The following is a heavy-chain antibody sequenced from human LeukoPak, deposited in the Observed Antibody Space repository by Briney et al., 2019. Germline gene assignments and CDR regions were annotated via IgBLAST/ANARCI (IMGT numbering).Heavy chain of an antibody. V-gene: IGHV3-43D*03. CDR1: GFTFDNYA. CDR3: AELGITMIGGV. CDR2: ISWDGGST. Sequence: PGGSLRLSSAASGFTFDNYAMHWVRQAPGKGPEWVSLISWDGGSTYYADSVKGRFTISRDNAKNSLYLQMNSLRAEDTAVYYCAELGITMIGGVWGKGTTVTISS. D-gene: IGHD3-10*02. J-gene: IGHJ6*04.